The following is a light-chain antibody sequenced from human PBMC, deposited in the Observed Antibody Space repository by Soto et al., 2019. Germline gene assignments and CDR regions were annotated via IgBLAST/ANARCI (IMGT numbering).Light chain of an antibody. V-gene: IGKV3-20*01. Sequence: EIVLTQSPGTLSLSPGERATLSCRASQSVSSSYLAWYQQKPGQAPRLLIYGASTRATGIQDRFSGSGSGTDFTLTISRLEPEDVAVYYCQLYDTSPPGYTFAQGTKLEI. CDR1: QSVSSSY. CDR3: QLYDTSPPGYT. J-gene: IGKJ2*01. CDR2: GAS.